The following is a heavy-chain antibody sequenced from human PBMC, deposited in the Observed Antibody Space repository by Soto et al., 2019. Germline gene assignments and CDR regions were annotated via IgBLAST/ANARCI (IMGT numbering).Heavy chain of an antibody. CDR1: GVTFSSYG. CDR3: ASSVEVIPVPPRGYFDY. J-gene: IGHJ4*02. CDR2: MSSSSSTI. Sequence: GGSLRLSGAASGVTFSSYGMNCVREAPGKGLEGVSYMSSSSSTIYYADSVKGRFTISRDNAKNSLYLQMTRLRDEDTAVYYCASSVEVIPVPPRGYFDYWGQGTLVTVSS. V-gene: IGHV3-48*02. D-gene: IGHD2-15*01.